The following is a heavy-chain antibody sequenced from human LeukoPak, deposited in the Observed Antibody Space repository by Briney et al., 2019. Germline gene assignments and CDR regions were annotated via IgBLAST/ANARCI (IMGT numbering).Heavy chain of an antibody. CDR1: GFTIRSYA. CDR2: MSASDAGT. D-gene: IGHD3-22*01. Sequence: GGSLRLSCTAAGFTIRSYAMNWVRQGPGKGLEWVSTMSASDAGTYYADSVKGRFTISRDNSKNTLYLQMNSLRAEDTAVYYCAKYDSSGYYYGRADYWGQGTLVTVSS. CDR3: AKYDSSGYYYGRADY. J-gene: IGHJ4*02. V-gene: IGHV3-23*01.